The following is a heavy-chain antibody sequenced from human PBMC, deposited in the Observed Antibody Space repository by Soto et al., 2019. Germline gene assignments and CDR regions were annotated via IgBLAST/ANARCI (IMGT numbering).Heavy chain of an antibody. CDR2: ISGSGGTT. CDR3: ARKVVPTTIGFVDY. V-gene: IGHV3-23*01. J-gene: IGHJ4*02. Sequence: PGGSLRLSCAASGFTFSSYAMSWVRQAPGKGLEWVSAISGSGGTTYYADSVKGRFTISRDNTKNTLYLQMNSLRAEDTAVYYCARKVVPTTIGFVDYWGQGILVTVSS. CDR1: GFTFSSYA. D-gene: IGHD2-2*01.